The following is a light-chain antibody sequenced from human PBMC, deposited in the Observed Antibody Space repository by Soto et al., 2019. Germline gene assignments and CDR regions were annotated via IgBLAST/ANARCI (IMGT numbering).Light chain of an antibody. CDR2: KAS. Sequence: DIQITQSPSTLSASVGDRVTITCRASQSISSWLAWYQQKPGKAPKLLIYKASSLESGVPSRFSGSGSGTEFTLTISSLQPDDSATYYCQQYNSYRACGQGTKGDIK. CDR3: QQYNSYRA. CDR1: QSISSW. V-gene: IGKV1-5*03. J-gene: IGKJ1*01.